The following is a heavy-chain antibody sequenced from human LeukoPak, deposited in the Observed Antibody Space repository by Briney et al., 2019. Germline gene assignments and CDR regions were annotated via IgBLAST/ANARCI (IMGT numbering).Heavy chain of an antibody. V-gene: IGHV3-48*01. Sequence: PGGSLRLSCAASGFTFSTYWMHWVRQAPGKGLEWISYISSTSKTIYYTESVKGRFTISRDNAKNSLYLQMDSLRAEDTAVYYCASRFDYWGQGTLVTVSS. CDR2: ISSTSKTI. CDR1: GFTFSTYW. CDR3: ASRFDY. J-gene: IGHJ4*02.